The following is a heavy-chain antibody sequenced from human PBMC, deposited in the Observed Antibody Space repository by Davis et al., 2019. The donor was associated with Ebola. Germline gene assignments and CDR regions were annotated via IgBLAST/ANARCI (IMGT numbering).Heavy chain of an antibody. CDR2: IYTGAST. CDR3: ARDRSTAAAGGWFDP. D-gene: IGHD2-2*01. CDR1: GGSVNSGSYY. V-gene: IGHV4-61*10. Sequence: SETLSLTCTVSGGSVNSGSYYWSWIRQPAGKGLEWIGHIYTGASTYYNPSLKSRVTISVDTSKRQFSLRLTSVTAADTAMYYCARDRSTAAAGGWFDPWGQGTLVTVSS. J-gene: IGHJ5*02.